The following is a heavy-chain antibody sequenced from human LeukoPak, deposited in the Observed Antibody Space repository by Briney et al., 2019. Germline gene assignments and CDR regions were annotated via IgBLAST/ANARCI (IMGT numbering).Heavy chain of an antibody. CDR1: GGTFSSYA. CDR2: IIPIFGTA. Sequence: ASVKVSCKASGGTFSSYAISWVRQAPGQGLEWMGGIIPIFGTANYAQKFQGRVTITADESTSTAYMELSSLRSEDTAVNCCPRVGSDSSGYDDYWGQGTLVTVSS. J-gene: IGHJ4*02. CDR3: PRVGSDSSGYDDY. V-gene: IGHV1-69*01. D-gene: IGHD3-22*01.